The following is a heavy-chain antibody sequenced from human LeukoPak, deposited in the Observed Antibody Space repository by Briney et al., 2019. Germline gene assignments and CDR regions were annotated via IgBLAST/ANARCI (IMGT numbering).Heavy chain of an antibody. D-gene: IGHD5-24*01. CDR3: ASDPGGWATIRFGY. CDR2: IIPIFGTA. J-gene: IGHJ4*02. CDR1: GGTFSSYA. V-gene: IGHV1-69*05. Sequence: SVKVSCKASGGTFSSYAISWVRQAPGQGLEWMGRIIPIFGTANYAQRFQGRVTITTDESTSTAYMELSSLRSEDTAVYYCASDPGGWATIRFGYWGQGTLVTVSS.